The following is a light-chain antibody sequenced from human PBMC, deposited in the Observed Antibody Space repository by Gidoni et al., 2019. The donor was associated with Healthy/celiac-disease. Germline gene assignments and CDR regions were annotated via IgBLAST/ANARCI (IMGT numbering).Light chain of an antibody. CDR2: AAS. Sequence: TITCRASQSISRYLNWYQQKPGKAPKLLIYAASSLQSGVPSRFSGSGSGTDFTLTISSLQPLDFATYDCQQSYSTPPWTFGQGTKVEIK. CDR3: QQSYSTPPWT. CDR1: QSISRY. V-gene: IGKV1-39*01. J-gene: IGKJ1*01.